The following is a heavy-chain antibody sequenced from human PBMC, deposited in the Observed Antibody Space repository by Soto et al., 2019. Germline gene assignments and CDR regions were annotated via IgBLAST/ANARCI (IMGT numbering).Heavy chain of an antibody. CDR1: GFTYIKYA. D-gene: IGHD3-22*01. CDR2: ISGDAGRT. Sequence: EVQLLESGGALVQPGGSLRLSCEASGFTYIKYAMSWVRQAPGKGLEWVSGISGDAGRTFYADSVKGRFTTSRDNSKNTVYLQMNSLRVEDTAVYYCVKDTVVVINGGDFDPWGQGTLVTVSS. CDR3: VKDTVVVINGGDFDP. J-gene: IGHJ5*02. V-gene: IGHV3-23*01.